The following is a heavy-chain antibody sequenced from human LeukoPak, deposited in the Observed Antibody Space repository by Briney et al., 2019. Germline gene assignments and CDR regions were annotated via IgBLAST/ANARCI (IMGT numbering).Heavy chain of an antibody. CDR1: GLTFSSYA. Sequence: GGSLRLSCAASGLTFSSYAMSCVRQAPGKGLEWVSYILNSGTTTYYADSVKGRFTISRDNAKKSLYLQMNSLRAEDTGVYYCARDPPDYWGQGILVTVSS. CDR3: ARDPPDY. V-gene: IGHV3-48*03. CDR2: ILNSGTTT. J-gene: IGHJ4*02.